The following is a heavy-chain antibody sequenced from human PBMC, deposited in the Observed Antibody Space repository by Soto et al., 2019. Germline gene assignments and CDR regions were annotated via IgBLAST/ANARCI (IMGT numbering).Heavy chain of an antibody. Sequence: EVQLLESGGGLVQPGGSLRLSCAASGFTFSSYAMSWVRQAPGKGLEWVSAISGSGGSTYYADSVKGRFTIXRDNSKXXXXXXXXXXXXXXXXXXXXXXXXXXPXGYWGQGTLVTVSS. CDR3: XXXXXXPXGY. CDR1: GFTFSSYA. J-gene: IGHJ4*02. V-gene: IGHV3-23*01. CDR2: ISGSGGST.